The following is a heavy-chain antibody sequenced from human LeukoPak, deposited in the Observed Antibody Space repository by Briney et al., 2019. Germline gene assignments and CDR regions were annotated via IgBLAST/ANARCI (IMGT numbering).Heavy chain of an antibody. J-gene: IGHJ4*02. CDR2: IYYSGST. CDR3: ARTRGYSYGYGFDY. V-gene: IGHV4-59*01. CDR1: GGSISSYY. Sequence: KASETLSLTCTVSGGSISSYYWSWIRQPPGKGLEWIGYIYYSGSTNYNPSLKSRVTISVDTSKNQFSLKLSSVTAADTAVYYCARTRGYSYGYGFDYWGQGTLVTVSS. D-gene: IGHD5-18*01.